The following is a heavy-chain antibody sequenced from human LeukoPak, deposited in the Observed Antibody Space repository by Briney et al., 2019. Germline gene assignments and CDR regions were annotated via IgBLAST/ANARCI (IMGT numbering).Heavy chain of an antibody. J-gene: IGHJ6*03. V-gene: IGHV3-15*01. Sequence: GGSLRLTCAASGFTFSSYCLNWIRQPPGKGLEWIGRINRKNDGGKTDYAAPVKGRFTISRDDSKNTLYLQMNSLKTEDTAVYYCTAFGVVTHFYRDVWGKGTTVTVSS. CDR3: TAFGVVTHFYRDV. CDR1: GFTFSSYC. CDR2: INRKNDGGKT. D-gene: IGHD3-3*01.